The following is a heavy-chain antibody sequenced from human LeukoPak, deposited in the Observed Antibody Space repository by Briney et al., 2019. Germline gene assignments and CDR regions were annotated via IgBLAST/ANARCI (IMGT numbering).Heavy chain of an antibody. D-gene: IGHD3-10*01. CDR1: GGSISSSNW. CDR2: IFHTGTT. V-gene: IGHV4-4*02. Sequence: SETLSLTCAVSGGSISSSNWWSWVRQPPGKGLEWIGRIFHTGTTDYKTSLKGRVTISVDKSKNQFSLKLTSVTAADTAVYYCARAMVRGVALFYYYYYYMDVWGKGTTVTVSS. J-gene: IGHJ6*03. CDR3: ARAMVRGVALFYYYYYYMDV.